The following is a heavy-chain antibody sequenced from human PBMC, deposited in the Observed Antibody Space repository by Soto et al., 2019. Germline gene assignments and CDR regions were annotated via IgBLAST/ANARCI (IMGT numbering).Heavy chain of an antibody. Sequence: SETLSLTCTVSGGSISSGGYYWSWIRQHPGKGLEWIGYIYYSGSTYYNPSLKSRVTISVDTSKNQFSLKLSSVTAADTAVYYCAIQIVVVTAAIVYGAFYICGQGTMV. CDR3: AIQIVVVTAAIVYGAFYI. J-gene: IGHJ3*02. CDR2: IYYSGST. CDR1: GGSISSGGYY. V-gene: IGHV4-31*03. D-gene: IGHD2-2*01.